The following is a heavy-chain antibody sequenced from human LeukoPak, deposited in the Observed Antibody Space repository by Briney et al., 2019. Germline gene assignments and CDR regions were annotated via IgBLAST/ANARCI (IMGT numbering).Heavy chain of an antibody. CDR3: ARRRYYDSTGYLE. Sequence: SETLSLTCTISGGFISSSSYYWGWIRQPPGKGLEWIGDIYYSGSTYYNPALKSRVSMSIDTSKNQFSLEFRSVAAADTALYYCARRRYYDSTGYLEWGQGTLVTVTS. V-gene: IGHV4-39*01. D-gene: IGHD3-22*01. J-gene: IGHJ1*01. CDR1: GGFISSSSYY. CDR2: IYYSGST.